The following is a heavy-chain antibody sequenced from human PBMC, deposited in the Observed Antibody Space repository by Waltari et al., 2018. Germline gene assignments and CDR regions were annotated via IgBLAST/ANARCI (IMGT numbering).Heavy chain of an antibody. Sequence: EVQLLESGGGLVQPGGSLRLSCAASGFTFSSYAMSWVRRAPGRGREWVAAISGSGGSTYYADSVKGRFTISRDNSKNTLYLQMNSLRAEDTAVYYCAKGPGLRAEYFQHWGQGTLVTISS. J-gene: IGHJ1*01. CDR1: GFTFSSYA. CDR2: ISGSGGST. CDR3: AKGPGLRAEYFQH. V-gene: IGHV3-23*01. D-gene: IGHD5-12*01.